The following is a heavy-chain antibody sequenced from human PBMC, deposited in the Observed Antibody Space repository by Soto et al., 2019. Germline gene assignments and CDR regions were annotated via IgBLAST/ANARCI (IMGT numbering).Heavy chain of an antibody. D-gene: IGHD5-12*01. Sequence: SETLSLTCTVSGGSISSSSYYWGWIRQPPGKGLEWIGSIYYSGSTYYNPSLKSRVTISVDTSKNQFSLKLSSVTAADTAVYYCARDRDATMSFDYWGQGTLVTVS. CDR1: GGSISSSSYY. J-gene: IGHJ4*02. CDR2: IYYSGST. CDR3: ARDRDATMSFDY. V-gene: IGHV4-39*07.